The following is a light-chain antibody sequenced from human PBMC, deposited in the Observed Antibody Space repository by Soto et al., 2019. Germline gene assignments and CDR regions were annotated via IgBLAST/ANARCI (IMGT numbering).Light chain of an antibody. CDR2: NVS. CDR1: NSDLGYYDF. Sequence: QSALTQPASVSGSPGQAITISCTGPNSDLGYYDFVSWYQHHPGTAPKLILYNVSDRPSGVSSRFSGSKSGHTASLTISGLQAEDEGFYYCSSYTTSSTRVFGGGTKLTVL. CDR3: SSYTTSSTRV. V-gene: IGLV2-14*03. J-gene: IGLJ3*02.